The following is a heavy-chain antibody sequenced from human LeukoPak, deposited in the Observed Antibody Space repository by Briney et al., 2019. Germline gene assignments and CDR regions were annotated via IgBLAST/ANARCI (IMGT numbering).Heavy chain of an antibody. J-gene: IGHJ6*02. CDR1: GFTFDDYA. D-gene: IGHD7-27*01. CDR2: ISWNSGSI. V-gene: IGHV3-9*01. Sequence: PGRSLRLSCAASGFTFDDYAMHWVRQAPGKGLEWVSGISWNSGSIGYADSVKGRFTISRDNAKNSLYLQMNSLRAEDTAVYYCAKDLGSANYYAMDVWGQGTTVTVSS. CDR3: AKDLGSANYYAMDV.